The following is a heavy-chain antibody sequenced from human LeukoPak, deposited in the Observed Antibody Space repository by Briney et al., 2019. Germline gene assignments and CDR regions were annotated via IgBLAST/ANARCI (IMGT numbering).Heavy chain of an antibody. Sequence: GGSLRLSCAASGFTFSSYSMNWVRQAPGKGLEWVSYISSSSSTIYYADSVKGRFTISRDNAKNSLYLQMNRLRAEDTAVYYCARDLGDNPARFWGQGTLVTVSS. D-gene: IGHD3-16*01. J-gene: IGHJ4*02. CDR3: ARDLGDNPARF. CDR2: ISSSSSTI. CDR1: GFTFSSYS. V-gene: IGHV3-48*04.